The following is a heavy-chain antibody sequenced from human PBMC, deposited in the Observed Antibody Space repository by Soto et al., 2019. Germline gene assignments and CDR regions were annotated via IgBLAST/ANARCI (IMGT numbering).Heavy chain of an antibody. D-gene: IGHD6-13*01. CDR1: GGSISSYY. CDR2: IYYSGST. V-gene: IGHV4-59*01. CDR3: ARGYSSSWGNYFDY. Sequence: QVQLQESGPGLVKPSETLSLTCTVSGGSISSYYWSWIRQPPGKGLEWIGYIYYSGSTNYNPSLKRRVTISVDTSKNQFSLKLSSVTAADTAVYYCARGYSSSWGNYFDYWGQGTLVTVSS. J-gene: IGHJ4*02.